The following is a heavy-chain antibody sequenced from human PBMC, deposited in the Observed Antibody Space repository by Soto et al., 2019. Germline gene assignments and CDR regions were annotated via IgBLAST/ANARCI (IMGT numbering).Heavy chain of an antibody. CDR1: GFSLCTSEMC. J-gene: IGHJ6*02. V-gene: IGHV2-70*01. D-gene: IGHD6-13*01. CDR2: IDWDDDK. CDR3: ARMGSSSPERSYYYYYGMDV. Sequence: IPGETVTLTSSFCGFSLCTSEMCVRWIRQPPGWALDWLALIDWDDDKYYSTSLKTRLTISKDTSKNQVVLTMTNMDPVDTATYYCARMGSSSPERSYYYYYGMDVWGHGTTVTVSS.